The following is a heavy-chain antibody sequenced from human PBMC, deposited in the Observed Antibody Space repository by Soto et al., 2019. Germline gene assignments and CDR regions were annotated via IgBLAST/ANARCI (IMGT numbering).Heavy chain of an antibody. CDR2: SYYSGST. V-gene: IGHV4-59*01. D-gene: IGHD2-15*01. Sequence: PSETLSLTCTVSGGSISSYYWSWIRQPPGKGLEWIGYSYYSGSTNYNPSLKSRVTISVDTSKNQFSLKLSSVTAADTAVYYCARDCSGGSCSDAFDIWGQGTMVTVSS. J-gene: IGHJ3*02. CDR3: ARDCSGGSCSDAFDI. CDR1: GGSISSYY.